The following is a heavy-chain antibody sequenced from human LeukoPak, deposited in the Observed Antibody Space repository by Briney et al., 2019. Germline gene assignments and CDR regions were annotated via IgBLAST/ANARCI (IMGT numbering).Heavy chain of an antibody. Sequence: GGSLRLSCAASGFTFSYYGMHWVRQAPGKGLEWVAVIWYDGSNKYYADSVKGRFTISRDNSKNSLSLQMNSLRAEETAVYYCARDSSLLGGPKYYFDHWGQGTLVTVSS. J-gene: IGHJ4*02. D-gene: IGHD2-15*01. V-gene: IGHV3-33*01. CDR3: ARDSSLLGGPKYYFDH. CDR1: GFTFSYYG. CDR2: IWYDGSNK.